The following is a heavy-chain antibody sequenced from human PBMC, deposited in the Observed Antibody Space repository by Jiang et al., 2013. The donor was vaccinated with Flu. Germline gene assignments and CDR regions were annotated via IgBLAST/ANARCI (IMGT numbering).Heavy chain of an antibody. V-gene: IGHV4-30-2*01. CDR2: IYHSGNT. J-gene: IGHJ4*02. Sequence: GPGLVKPSQTLSLTCAVSGGSISSGDYSWSWIRQPLGKGLEWIGYIYHSGNTYYNPSLESRVTMSVDRSNNQLSLRLSSVTAADTAVYYCATDLSGVVGKMYWGQGTLVTVSS. D-gene: IGHD3-3*01. CDR3: ATDLSGVVGKMY. CDR1: GGSISSGDYS.